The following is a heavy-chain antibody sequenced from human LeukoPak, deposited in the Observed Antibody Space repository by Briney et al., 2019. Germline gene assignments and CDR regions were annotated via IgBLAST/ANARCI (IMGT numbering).Heavy chain of an antibody. CDR1: GGSFSGYY. Sequence: PSETLSLTCAVYGGSFSGYYWSWIRQPPGKGLEWIGEINHSGSTNYNPSLKSRVTISVDTSKNQFSLKLSSVTAADTAVYYCARGDHFTFGEVIVNMARRYYYYGMDVWGKGTTVTVSS. J-gene: IGHJ6*04. D-gene: IGHD3-16*02. CDR2: INHSGST. V-gene: IGHV4-34*01. CDR3: ARGDHFTFGEVIVNMARRYYYYGMDV.